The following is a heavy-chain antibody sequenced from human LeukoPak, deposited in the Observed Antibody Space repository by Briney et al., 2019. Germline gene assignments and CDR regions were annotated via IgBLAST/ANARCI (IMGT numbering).Heavy chain of an antibody. CDR2: ISGSGGST. D-gene: IGHD6-19*01. V-gene: IGHV3-23*01. CDR3: AKSPEYSSGWYYFDY. CDR1: GFTFSSYA. Sequence: GGSLRLSCAASGFTFSSYAMSWVRQAPGKGLEWVSAISGSGGSTYYADSVKGRFTISRDNSKNTLYLQMNSLRAEDTAVYYCAKSPEYSSGWYYFDYWGQGTLVTVSS. J-gene: IGHJ4*02.